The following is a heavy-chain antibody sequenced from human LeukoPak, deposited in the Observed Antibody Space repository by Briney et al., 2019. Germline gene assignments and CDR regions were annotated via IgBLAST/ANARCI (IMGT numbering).Heavy chain of an antibody. CDR2: TLYRSKWYN. CDR1: GDSVSSNSAS. J-gene: IGHJ6*02. Sequence: PSQTLSLTCAISGDSVSSNSASWNWIRQSPSRGLEWLGKTLYRSKWYNDYVVSVKSRITINPDTSKNQFSLQLNSVTPEYTAVYYCARSHYYGMDVWGQGTTVTVAS. CDR3: ARSHYYGMDV. V-gene: IGHV6-1*01.